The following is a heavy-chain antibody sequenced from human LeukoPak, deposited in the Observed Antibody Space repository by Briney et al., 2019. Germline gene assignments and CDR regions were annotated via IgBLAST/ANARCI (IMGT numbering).Heavy chain of an antibody. CDR2: IDPNSGGT. D-gene: IGHD6-6*01. CDR3: ASSHGIASRSPPGY. J-gene: IGHJ4*02. V-gene: IGHV1-2*02. Sequence: ASVKVSCKSSGYTFTAYYMHWVRRAPGQGFEWMGWIDPNSGGTDYAQKFQGRVTMTRDTSITTAYMELSRLTSDDTAIYYCASSHGIASRSPPGYWGQGTLVTVSP. CDR1: GYTFTAYY.